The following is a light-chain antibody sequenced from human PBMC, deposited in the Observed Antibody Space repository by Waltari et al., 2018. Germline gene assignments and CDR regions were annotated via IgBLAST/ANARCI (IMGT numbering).Light chain of an antibody. CDR1: QSILYSSNNKNY. CDR3: QQYYTTPWT. J-gene: IGKJ1*01. Sequence: MTQSPDSLAVSLGEGATISCKSSQSILYSSNNKNYLAWLQQKPGQPPQLLISWASIRESGVPERFSGSGSGTDFTLTISSLQAEDVAVYYCQQYYTTPWTFGQGTKVEIK. CDR2: WAS. V-gene: IGKV4-1*01.